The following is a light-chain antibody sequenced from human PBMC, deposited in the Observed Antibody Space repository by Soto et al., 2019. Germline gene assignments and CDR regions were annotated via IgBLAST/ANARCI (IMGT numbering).Light chain of an antibody. Sequence: QPALNQPPSVSGSPGRSVAISCTGTSSDVGSYNRVSWYQQPPGSAPKLMIYDASNRPSGVPDRFSGSKPGNAASLTISGLQAEDEADYYCSSYTSSNTDVFGTGTKVT. J-gene: IGLJ1*01. CDR3: SSYTSSNTDV. CDR2: DAS. V-gene: IGLV2-18*02. CDR1: SSDVGSYNR.